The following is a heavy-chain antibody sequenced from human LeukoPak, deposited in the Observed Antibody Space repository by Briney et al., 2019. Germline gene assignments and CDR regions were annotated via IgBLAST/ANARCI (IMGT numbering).Heavy chain of an antibody. CDR1: GYTFTSYD. Sequence: ASVKVSCKASGYTFTSYDINWVRQATGQGLEWMGWMNPNSGNTGYAQKFQGRVTMTRNTSISTAYIELSSLRSEDTAVYYCARGLETKGGYDFDYWGQGTLVTVSS. V-gene: IGHV1-8*01. CDR3: ARGLETKGGYDFDY. CDR2: MNPNSGNT. D-gene: IGHD5-12*01. J-gene: IGHJ4*02.